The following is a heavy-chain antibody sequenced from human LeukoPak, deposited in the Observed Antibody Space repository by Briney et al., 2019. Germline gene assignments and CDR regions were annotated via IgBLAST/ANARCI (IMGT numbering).Heavy chain of an antibody. J-gene: IGHJ4*02. CDR1: GFTFSSYA. V-gene: IGHV3-23*01. Sequence: GGSLRLSCAASGFTFSSYAMSWVRQAPGKGLEWVSAISGSGGSTYHADSVKGRFTISRDNSKNTLYLQMNSLRAEDTAVYYCAKDLGSGWSPYYFDYWGQGTLVTVSS. D-gene: IGHD6-19*01. CDR3: AKDLGSGWSPYYFDY. CDR2: ISGSGGST.